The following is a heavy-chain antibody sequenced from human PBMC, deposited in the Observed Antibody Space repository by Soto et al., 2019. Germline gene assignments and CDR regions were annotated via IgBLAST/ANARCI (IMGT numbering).Heavy chain of an antibody. CDR2: IKQDGSEK. CDR1: GFTFSSDW. V-gene: IGHV3-7*01. CDR3: ARDSSPRVATFDY. J-gene: IGHJ4*02. D-gene: IGHD6-6*01. Sequence: EVQLVESGGGLVQPGGSLRLSCAASGFTFSSDWMSWVRQAPGKVLEWVANIKQDGSEKYYVDSVKGRFTISRDNAKNSLYLQMNSLRAEDTAVYYCARDSSPRVATFDYWGQGTLVTVSS.